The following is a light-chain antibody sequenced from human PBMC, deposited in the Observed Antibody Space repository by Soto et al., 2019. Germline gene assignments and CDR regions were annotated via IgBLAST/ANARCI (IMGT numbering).Light chain of an antibody. CDR2: AAS. CDR3: QQYYSYPRT. J-gene: IGKJ5*01. V-gene: IGKV1-8*01. Sequence: AIRMTQSPSSFSASTGDRVTITCRASQGISSYLAWYQQKPGKAPKLLIYAASTLQSGVPSRFSGSGSGTYFTLTISCLQSEDFATYHCQQYYSYPRTFGQGTRLEMK. CDR1: QGISSY.